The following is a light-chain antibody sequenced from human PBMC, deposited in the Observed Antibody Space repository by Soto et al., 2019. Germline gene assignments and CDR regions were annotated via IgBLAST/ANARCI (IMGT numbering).Light chain of an antibody. V-gene: IGKV3-11*01. J-gene: IGKJ4*01. CDR3: QQHINWPLT. CDR2: EAS. CDR1: QTVSSS. Sequence: EIVLTQSPATLSLSPGERATLSCRASQTVSSSLAWYQQKPGQAPRLLIYEASNRATGIPARFSGSGSGADFTLTISSLETEDFALYYCQQHINWPLTFGGGTKVDIK.